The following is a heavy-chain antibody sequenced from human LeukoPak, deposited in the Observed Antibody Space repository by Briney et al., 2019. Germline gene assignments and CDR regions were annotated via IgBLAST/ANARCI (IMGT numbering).Heavy chain of an antibody. CDR2: ISSGGST. D-gene: IGHD5-12*01. V-gene: IGHV4-61*05. Sequence: PSETLSLTCTVSGVSISTSTYYWAWIRQPPGKGLEWIGYISSGGSTNYNPSLKSRVTISIDTSKNQFSLKLTSATAADTAVYYCARGDDYKSTLFDYWGQGTLVTVSS. CDR1: GVSISTSTYY. CDR3: ARGDDYKSTLFDY. J-gene: IGHJ4*02.